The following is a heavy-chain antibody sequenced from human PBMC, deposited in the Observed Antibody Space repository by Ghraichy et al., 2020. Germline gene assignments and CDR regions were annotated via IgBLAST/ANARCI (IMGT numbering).Heavy chain of an antibody. J-gene: IGHJ6*02. Sequence: SETLSLTCTVSGGSISSYYWSWIRQPPGKGLEWIGYIYYSRSTNYNPSLKSRVTISVDTSKNQFSLKLSSVTAADTAVYYCARHGSSSSSFSPYYYYGMDVWGQGTTVTVSS. CDR2: IYYSRST. V-gene: IGHV4-59*08. CDR1: GGSISSYY. D-gene: IGHD6-6*01. CDR3: ARHGSSSSSFSPYYYYGMDV.